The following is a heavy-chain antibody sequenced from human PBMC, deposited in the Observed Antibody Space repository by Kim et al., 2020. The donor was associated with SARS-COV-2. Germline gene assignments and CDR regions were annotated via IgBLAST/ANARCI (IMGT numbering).Heavy chain of an antibody. CDR3: TRTTRIPDP. J-gene: IGHJ5*02. V-gene: IGHV3-11*04. Sequence: GGSLRLSCAASGFTFSAFYMSWFRQAPGKGLECVSYISGSGSDIEYGDSVRGRFTISRDNAKNSLYLQMNSLKADDTAVYYCTRTTRIPDPWCQGTLVTVSS. CDR1: GFTFSAFY. CDR2: ISGSGSDI.